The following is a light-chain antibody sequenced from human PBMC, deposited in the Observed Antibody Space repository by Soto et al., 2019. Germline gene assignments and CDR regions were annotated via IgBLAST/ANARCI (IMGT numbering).Light chain of an antibody. CDR2: RAS. CDR1: QGITSW. Sequence: DIQMTPSPSSVSASVGDRVTITCRASQGITSWLAWYQQKPGKAPKLLIYRASNLQSGVPSRFSGSGSGTDFTLTISGLQPADFATYYCQQTTTFPRTFCGGTKVEIK. V-gene: IGKV1-12*01. CDR3: QQTTTFPRT. J-gene: IGKJ4*01.